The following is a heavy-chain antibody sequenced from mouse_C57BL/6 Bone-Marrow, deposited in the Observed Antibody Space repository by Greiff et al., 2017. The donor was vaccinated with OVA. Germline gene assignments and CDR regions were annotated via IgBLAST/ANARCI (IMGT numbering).Heavy chain of an antibody. CDR2: IYPRSGNT. CDR3: ARRNYEIDY. J-gene: IGHJ2*01. Sequence: VQGVESGAELARPGASVKLSCKASGYTFTSYGISWVKQRTGQGLEWIGEIYPRSGNTYYNEKFKGKATLTADKSSSTAYMELRSLTSEDSAVYFCARRNYEIDYWGQGTTLTVSS. CDR1: GYTFTSYG. V-gene: IGHV1-81*01. D-gene: IGHD2-1*01.